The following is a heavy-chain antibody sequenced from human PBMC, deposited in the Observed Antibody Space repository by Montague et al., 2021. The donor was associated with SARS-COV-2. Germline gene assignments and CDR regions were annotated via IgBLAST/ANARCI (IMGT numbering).Heavy chain of an antibody. CDR3: VRAFSNSFKWFDP. CDR2: IRADGTTT. J-gene: IGHJ5*02. CDR1: GFTFSAYW. Sequence: SLRLSCAASGFTFSAYWMHWVCQAPGQGLEWVARIRADGTTTNYSDSVXGRFTISRDNAQDTVYLHMTTLTAEDTAVYYCVRAFSNSFKWFDPWGQGTLVTVSS. D-gene: IGHD6-13*01. V-gene: IGHV3-74*01.